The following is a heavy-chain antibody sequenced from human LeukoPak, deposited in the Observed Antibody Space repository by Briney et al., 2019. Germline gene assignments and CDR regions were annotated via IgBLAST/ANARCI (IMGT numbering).Heavy chain of an antibody. CDR2: ISYSGNT. J-gene: IGHJ4*02. CDR1: GASITSYY. V-gene: IGHV4-59*01. CDR3: AGGNAN. Sequence: SETLSLTCTVSGASITSYYWSWIRQPPGKGLEWIGYISYSGNTNYNPSLKSRVTISLDTSKKQFFLKLSSVTAADTAMYYCAGGNANWGQGTLVTVSS.